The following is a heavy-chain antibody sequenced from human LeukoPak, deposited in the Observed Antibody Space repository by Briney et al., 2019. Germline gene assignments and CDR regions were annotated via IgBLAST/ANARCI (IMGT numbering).Heavy chain of an antibody. V-gene: IGHV3-33*08. CDR3: AGSTSLSLSKGL. Sequence: GGSLRLSCAASGFILSNYGMHWVRQAPGKGLEWVAVIWSRGTSQYYADSVKGRFTISRDISKNTLYLQMNSLRAEDTAVYYCAGSTSLSLSKGLWGRGTLVTVPS. CDR2: IWSRGTSQ. J-gene: IGHJ2*01. CDR1: GFILSNYG. D-gene: IGHD2-2*01.